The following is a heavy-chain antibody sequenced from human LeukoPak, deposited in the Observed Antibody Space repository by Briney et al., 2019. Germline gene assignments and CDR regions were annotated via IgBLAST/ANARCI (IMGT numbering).Heavy chain of an antibody. V-gene: IGHV3-7*01. J-gene: IGHJ4*02. CDR2: IKQDGSEK. Sequence: PGGSLTLSCAASGFTFSSYWMSWVRQAPGKGLEWVANIKQDGSEKYYVDSVKGRFTISRDNAKNSLYLQMNSLRAEDTAVYYCARENAGFGENKGYFDYWGQGTLVTVSS. D-gene: IGHD3-10*01. CDR3: ARENAGFGENKGYFDY. CDR1: GFTFSSYW.